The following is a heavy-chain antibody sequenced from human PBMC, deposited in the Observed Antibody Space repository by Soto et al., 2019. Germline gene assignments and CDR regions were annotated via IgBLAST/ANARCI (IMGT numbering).Heavy chain of an antibody. J-gene: IGHJ3*01. Sequence: PGGSLRLSCVASGFTFSNFEMHWMRQVPGKGLEWVSSISGSSNYIYYADSVKGRFTITRDNARDSMYLQMNSLRAEDTALYHCARGDLDTAVVNSPDAFDFWGPGTMVTVSS. CDR3: ARGDLDTAVVNSPDAFDF. CDR1: GFTFSNFE. V-gene: IGHV3-21*04. D-gene: IGHD5-18*01. CDR2: ISGSSNYI.